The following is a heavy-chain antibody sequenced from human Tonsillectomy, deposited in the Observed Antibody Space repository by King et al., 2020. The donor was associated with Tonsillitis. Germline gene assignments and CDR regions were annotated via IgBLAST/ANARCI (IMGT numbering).Heavy chain of an antibody. Sequence: QLQESGPGLVKPSETLSLTCTVSGGSISSYYWSWIRQPAGKGLEWIGRIYTSGSTNYNPSLKSRVTMSVDTSKIQFSLKLSSVTAADTAVYYCARVPRIAAAGTAYYGMDVWGQGTTVTVSS. J-gene: IGHJ6*02. D-gene: IGHD6-13*01. CDR1: GGSISSYY. V-gene: IGHV4-4*07. CDR2: IYTSGST. CDR3: ARVPRIAAAGTAYYGMDV.